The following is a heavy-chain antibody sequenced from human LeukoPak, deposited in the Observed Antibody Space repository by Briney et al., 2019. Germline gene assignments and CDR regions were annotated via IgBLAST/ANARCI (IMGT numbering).Heavy chain of an antibody. CDR2: IKSKTDGGTT. Sequence: GGSLRLSCAASGFTFSNAWMSWVRQAPGKGLEWVGRIKSKTDGGTTDYAAPVKGRFTVSRDDSKNTLYLQMNSLKTEDTAVYYCTTVEKQLRLYYYYYMDVWGKGTTVTVSS. J-gene: IGHJ6*03. CDR1: GFTFSNAW. CDR3: TTVEKQLRLYYYYYMDV. V-gene: IGHV3-15*01. D-gene: IGHD5-18*01.